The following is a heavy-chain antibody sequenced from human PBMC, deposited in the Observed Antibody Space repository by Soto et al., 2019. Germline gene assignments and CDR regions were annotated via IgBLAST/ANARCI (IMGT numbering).Heavy chain of an antibody. J-gene: IGHJ4*02. CDR2: ISYDGSNK. CDR1: GFTFSSYA. D-gene: IGHD1-26*01. CDR3: ARAGGLLVDY. Sequence: QVQLVESGRGVVQPGRSLRLSCAASGFTFSSYAIHWVRQAPGKGLEWVAVISYDGSNKYYADSVKGRFTISRDNSKNTLYLQMNSLRAEDTAVYYCARAGGLLVDYWGQGTLVTVSS. V-gene: IGHV3-30-3*01.